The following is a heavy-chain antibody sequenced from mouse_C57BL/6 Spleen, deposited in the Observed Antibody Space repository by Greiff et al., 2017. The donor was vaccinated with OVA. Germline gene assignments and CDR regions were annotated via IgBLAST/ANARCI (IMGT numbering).Heavy chain of an antibody. CDR1: GYSFTGYY. J-gene: IGHJ4*01. CDR3: ATGGYYGNYVNAMDY. V-gene: IGHV1-31*01. CDR2: IYPYNGVS. Sequence: EVQLQQSGPELVKPGASVKISCKASGYSFTGYYMHWVKQSHGNILDWIGYIYPYNGVSSYNQKFKGKATLTVDKSSSTAYMERRSLTAEDSAVYYCATGGYYGNYVNAMDYWGQGTSVTVSS. D-gene: IGHD2-1*01.